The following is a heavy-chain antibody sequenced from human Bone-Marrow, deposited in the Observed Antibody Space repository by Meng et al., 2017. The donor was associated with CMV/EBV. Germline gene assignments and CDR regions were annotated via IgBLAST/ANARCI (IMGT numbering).Heavy chain of an antibody. CDR3: VRDLSDCGGSCYSYYFDH. J-gene: IGHJ4*02. Sequence: ISSRSYFWGWIRQPRGKGPEWIVSISYSGSTHNNPSLESRVTISVDTSKNQFSLKLRSVTAADTAMYYCVRDLSDCGGSCYSYYFDHWGQGTLVTVSS. V-gene: IGHV4-39*07. CDR2: ISYSGST. D-gene: IGHD2-21*02. CDR1: ISSRSYF.